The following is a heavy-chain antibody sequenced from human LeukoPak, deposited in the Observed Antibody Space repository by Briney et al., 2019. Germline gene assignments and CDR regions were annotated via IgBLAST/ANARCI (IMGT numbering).Heavy chain of an antibody. Sequence: SGPTLVKPTQTLTLTCTFSGFSLSTSGVGVGWIRQPPGKALEWLGVIYWDDDKRHSPSLKSRLTITKDTSKNQVVLTMPNMDPGDTATYYCAHKEYYALGSLGDSFDYWGQGTLVTVSS. CDR1: GFSLSTSGVG. CDR2: IYWDDDK. CDR3: AHKEYYALGSLGDSFDY. V-gene: IGHV2-5*02. D-gene: IGHD3-10*01. J-gene: IGHJ4*02.